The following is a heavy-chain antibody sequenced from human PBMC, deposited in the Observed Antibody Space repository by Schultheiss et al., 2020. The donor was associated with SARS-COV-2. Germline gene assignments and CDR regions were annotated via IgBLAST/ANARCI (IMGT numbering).Heavy chain of an antibody. Sequence: GGSLRLSCAASGFTFSSYEMNWVRQAPGKGLEWVSYISSSGSTIYYADSVKGRFTISRDNAKNSLYLQMNSLRAEDTAVYYCARARWDWGSYRMGAFDIWGQGTMVTVSS. CDR3: ARARWDWGSYRMGAFDI. J-gene: IGHJ3*02. CDR2: ISSSGSTI. V-gene: IGHV3-48*03. CDR1: GFTFSSYE. D-gene: IGHD3-16*02.